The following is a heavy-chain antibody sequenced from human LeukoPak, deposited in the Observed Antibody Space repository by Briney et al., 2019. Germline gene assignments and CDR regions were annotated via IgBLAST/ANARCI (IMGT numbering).Heavy chain of an antibody. V-gene: IGHV4-59*01. CDR1: GGSISSYY. Sequence: PSETLSLTCTVSGGSISSYYWSWIRQPPGNGLEWIGYIYYSGSTSYNPSLKSRVTISVDTPKNQSSLRLSSVTAADTAVYYCARDSVSVAGTFDYWGQGTLVTVSS. J-gene: IGHJ4*02. CDR2: IYYSGST. D-gene: IGHD6-19*01. CDR3: ARDSVSVAGTFDY.